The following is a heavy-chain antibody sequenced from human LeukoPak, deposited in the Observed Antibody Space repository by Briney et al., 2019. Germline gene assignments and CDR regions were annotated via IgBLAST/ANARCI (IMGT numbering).Heavy chain of an antibody. CDR3: AREGCSSTSCYSVGGWFDP. CDR2: TYYGSKWYN. CDR1: GDSVSSNSAA. Sequence: SQTLSLTCAISGDSVSSNSAAWNWIRQSPSRGLEWLGRTYYGSKWYNDYAVSVKSRITINPDTSKNQFSLQLNSVTPEDTAVYYCAREGCSSTSCYSVGGWFDPWGQGTLVTVSS. V-gene: IGHV6-1*01. J-gene: IGHJ5*02. D-gene: IGHD2-2*02.